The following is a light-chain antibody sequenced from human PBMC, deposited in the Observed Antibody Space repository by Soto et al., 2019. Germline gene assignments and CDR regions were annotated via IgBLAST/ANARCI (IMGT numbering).Light chain of an antibody. CDR3: SAYTVSRTHV. V-gene: IGLV2-14*03. CDR1: SSDVGAYNF. Sequence: QSALTQPASVSGSPGRSITISCTGTSSDVGAYNFVSWHQQHPGKAPKLMIYNVYDRPSGISYRFSGSKSGNTASLTISGLQGEDEADYYCSAYTVSRTHVFGTGTKVTV. J-gene: IGLJ1*01. CDR2: NVY.